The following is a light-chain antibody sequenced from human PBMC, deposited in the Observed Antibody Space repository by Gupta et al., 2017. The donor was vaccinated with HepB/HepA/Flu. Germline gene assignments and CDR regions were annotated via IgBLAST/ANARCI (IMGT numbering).Light chain of an antibody. CDR1: NIGSKS. Sequence: SYVLTQPPSVSVAPGKTARITCGGNNIGSKSVHWYQQKPGQAPVLVIYYDSDRPSGIPERFSGSNSGNTATLTISRVEAGDEADYYCQGWDNSSDHLVVFGGGTKLTVL. V-gene: IGLV3-21*04. CDR2: YDS. CDR3: QGWDNSSDHLVV. J-gene: IGLJ2*01.